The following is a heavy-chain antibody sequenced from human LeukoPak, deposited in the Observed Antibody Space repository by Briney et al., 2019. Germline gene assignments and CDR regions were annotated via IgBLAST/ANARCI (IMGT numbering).Heavy chain of an antibody. Sequence: GGSLRLSCADSGFTFSSYWMHWVRQAPGKGLVWVSRIKTDGSSTTYADSVKGRFTTYRDNAKNTLYLQMNSLRADDTAVYFCARSPSVIVDAEYFQHWGQGTLVTVSS. CDR3: ARSPSVIVDAEYFQH. CDR1: GFTFSSYW. D-gene: IGHD1-26*01. CDR2: IKTDGSST. J-gene: IGHJ1*01. V-gene: IGHV3-74*01.